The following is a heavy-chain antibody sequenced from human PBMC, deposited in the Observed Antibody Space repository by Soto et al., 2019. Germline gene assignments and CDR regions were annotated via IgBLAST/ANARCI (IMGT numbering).Heavy chain of an antibody. CDR2: IYYSGST. Sequence: SETLSLTCTVSVCSISSYYWSWIRQPPGKGLEWIGYIYYSGSTNYNPSLKSRVTISVDTSKNQFSLKLSSVTAADTAVYYCARDSEAAPFDYWGQGTLVTVSS. CDR3: ARDSEAAPFDY. D-gene: IGHD6-6*01. J-gene: IGHJ4*02. V-gene: IGHV4-59*01. CDR1: VCSISSYY.